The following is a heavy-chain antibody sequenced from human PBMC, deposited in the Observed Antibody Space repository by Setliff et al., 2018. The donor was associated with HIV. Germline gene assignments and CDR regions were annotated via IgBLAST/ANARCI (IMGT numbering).Heavy chain of an antibody. CDR2: ISASSVNT. V-gene: IGHV1-18*01. CDR1: GYTFINYH. CDR3: ARVPVSKYYYYMDV. Sequence: ASVKVSCKASGYTFINYHITWVRQAPGQGLEWVGSISASSVNTNYTQGRVTMTTDISTGTAYMELRSLRSADSAVYYCARVPVSKYYYYMDVWGKGTTVTVSS. J-gene: IGHJ6*03.